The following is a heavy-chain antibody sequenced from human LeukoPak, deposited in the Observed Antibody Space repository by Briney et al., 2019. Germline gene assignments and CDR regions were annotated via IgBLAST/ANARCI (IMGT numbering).Heavy chain of an antibody. Sequence: PSETPSLTCTVSGGSISSSSYYWGWIRQPPGKGLEWIGSIYYSGSTYYNPSLKSRVTISVDTSKNRFSLRLSSVTAADTAVYYCARDTQYSSSWYTSYYFDYWGQGILVTVSS. CDR3: ARDTQYSSSWYTSYYFDY. J-gene: IGHJ4*02. V-gene: IGHV4-39*02. CDR2: IYYSGST. CDR1: GGSISSSSYY. D-gene: IGHD6-13*01.